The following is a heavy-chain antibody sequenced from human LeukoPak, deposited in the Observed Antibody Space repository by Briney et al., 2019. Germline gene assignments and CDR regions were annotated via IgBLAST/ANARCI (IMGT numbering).Heavy chain of an antibody. D-gene: IGHD5-18*01. CDR2: ISGSGGST. J-gene: IGHJ4*02. Sequence: GGSLRLSCAASGFTFSSYAMSWVRQAPGKGLEWVSTISGSGGSTYYAASVKGRFTISGDNSKNTLYLQMNSLRAEDTAVYYCAKMVKAVHFDYWGQGTLVTVSS. CDR1: GFTFSSYA. V-gene: IGHV3-23*01. CDR3: AKMVKAVHFDY.